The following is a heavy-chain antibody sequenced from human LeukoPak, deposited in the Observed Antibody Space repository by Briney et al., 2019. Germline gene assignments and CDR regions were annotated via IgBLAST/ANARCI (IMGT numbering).Heavy chain of an antibody. CDR2: IIAYNGNT. CDR1: GYTFTSYG. V-gene: IGHV1-18*01. J-gene: IGHJ4*02. D-gene: IGHD1-26*01. CDR3: ARAPQVGANPFDY. Sequence: ASVRVSYKASGYTFTSYGISWVRQAPGQGLEWMAWIIAYNGNTNYAQKLQARVTMTTDTSTSTAYMELRSLRSDDTAVYYCARAPQVGANPFDYWGQGTLVTVSS.